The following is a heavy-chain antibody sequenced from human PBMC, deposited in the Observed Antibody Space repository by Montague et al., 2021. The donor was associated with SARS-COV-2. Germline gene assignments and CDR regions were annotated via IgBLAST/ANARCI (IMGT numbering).Heavy chain of an antibody. CDR2: ISYDGSNT. D-gene: IGHD1-26*01. CDR1: GFTFSSYA. V-gene: IGHV3-30*04. Sequence: SLRLSCAASGFTFSSYAMHWVRQAPGKGLEWVAVISYDGSNTYYXDSVKGRFTISRDNSKNTLYLQMNSLRAEDTAVYYCARGYSGSYYSYFDYWGQGTLVTVSS. J-gene: IGHJ4*02. CDR3: ARGYSGSYYSYFDY.